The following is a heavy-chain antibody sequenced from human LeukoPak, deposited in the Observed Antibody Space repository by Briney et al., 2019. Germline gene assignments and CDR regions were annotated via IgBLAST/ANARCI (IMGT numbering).Heavy chain of an antibody. Sequence: GGSLRLSCAASGFTFSSYWMSWVRQAPGKGLEWVANIKQDGSEKYYVDSVKGRFIISRDNAKNSLYLQMNSLRAEDTAVYYCARGIAARTALDSSSWYYFDYWGQGTLVTVSS. CDR1: GFTFSSYW. D-gene: IGHD6-13*01. J-gene: IGHJ4*02. V-gene: IGHV3-7*01. CDR3: ARGIAARTALDSSSWYYFDY. CDR2: IKQDGSEK.